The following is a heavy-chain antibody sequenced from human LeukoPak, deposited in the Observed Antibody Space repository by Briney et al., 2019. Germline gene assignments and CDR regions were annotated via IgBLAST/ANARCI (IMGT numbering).Heavy chain of an antibody. CDR3: ARCNYYDSSGYPTSFEN. D-gene: IGHD3-22*01. V-gene: IGHV3-7*01. Sequence: PGGSLRLSCAASGFTFGSYWMTWVRQAPGKGLEWVANIKQDESEKYYVDSVRSRFTISRDNAKNSLYLQMNSLRAEDTAVYYCARCNYYDSSGYPTSFENWGQGTLVTVSS. J-gene: IGHJ4*02. CDR2: IKQDESEK. CDR1: GFTFGSYW.